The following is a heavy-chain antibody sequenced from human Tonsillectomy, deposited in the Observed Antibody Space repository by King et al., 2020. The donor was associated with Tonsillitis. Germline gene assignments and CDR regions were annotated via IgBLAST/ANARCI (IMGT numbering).Heavy chain of an antibody. D-gene: IGHD1-26*01. J-gene: IGHJ5*02. CDR1: GYTFTAYY. CDR2: INPPRGGT. Sequence: QLVQSGAEVRKPGASVKVSCKASGYTFTAYYMHWVRQAPGQGLEWMGWINPPRGGTNYAQNFQGRVTMTRDSSISTAYMELSSLRSDDTAVYYCAREVGATENGFDTWGQGNLVTVSS. V-gene: IGHV1-2*02. CDR3: AREVGATENGFDT.